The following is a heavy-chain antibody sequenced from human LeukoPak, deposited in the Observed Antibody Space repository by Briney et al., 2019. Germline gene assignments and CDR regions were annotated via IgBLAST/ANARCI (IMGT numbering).Heavy chain of an antibody. CDR1: GGSISSYY. Sequence: SETLSLTCTVSGGSISSYYWSWIRQPPGKGLEWIGYIYYSGSTNYNPSLKSRVTISVDTSKNQFSLKLSSVTAADTAVYYCARARIVVVTPDRNYYYYYGMDVWGQGTTVTVSS. D-gene: IGHD2-21*02. V-gene: IGHV4-59*12. CDR2: IYYSGST. CDR3: ARARIVVVTPDRNYYYYYGMDV. J-gene: IGHJ6*02.